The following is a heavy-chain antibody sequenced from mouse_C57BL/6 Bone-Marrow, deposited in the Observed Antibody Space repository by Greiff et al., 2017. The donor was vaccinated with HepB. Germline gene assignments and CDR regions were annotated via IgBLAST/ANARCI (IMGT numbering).Heavy chain of an antibody. V-gene: IGHV5-16*01. J-gene: IGHJ2*01. CDR1: GFTFSDYY. Sequence: EVMLVESEGGLVQPGRSMKLSCTASGFTFSDYYMAWVRQVPEKGLEWVANINYDGSSTYYLDSLKSRFIISRDNAKNILYLQMSSLKSEDTATYYCARVPYGSFDYWGQGTTLTVSS. CDR2: INYDGSST. CDR3: ARVPYGSFDY. D-gene: IGHD1-1*01.